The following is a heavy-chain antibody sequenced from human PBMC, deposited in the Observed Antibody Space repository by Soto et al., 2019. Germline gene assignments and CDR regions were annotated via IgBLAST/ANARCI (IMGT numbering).Heavy chain of an antibody. Sequence: VGSLRLSCAASGFTFSSYGMHWVRQAPGKGLEWVAVISYDGSNKYYADSVKGRFTISRDNSKNTLYLQMNSLRAEDTAVYYCAKSLLGVVNLLPPEDYWGQGTLVTVSS. CDR3: AKSLLGVVNLLPPEDY. CDR2: ISYDGSNK. CDR1: GFTFSSYG. J-gene: IGHJ4*02. V-gene: IGHV3-30*18. D-gene: IGHD3-3*01.